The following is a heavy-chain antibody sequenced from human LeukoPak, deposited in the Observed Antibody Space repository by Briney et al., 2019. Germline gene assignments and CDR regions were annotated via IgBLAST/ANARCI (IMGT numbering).Heavy chain of an antibody. CDR2: INPNSGGT. V-gene: IGHV1-2*02. D-gene: IGHD1-26*01. Sequence: ASVKVSCKASGYTFTGYYMRWVRQAPGQGLEWMGWINPNSGGTNYAQKFQGRVTMTRDTSISTAYMELSRLRSDDTAVYYCARVRGVGATPAGFDYWGQGTLVTVSS. CDR3: ARVRGVGATPAGFDY. J-gene: IGHJ4*02. CDR1: GYTFTGYY.